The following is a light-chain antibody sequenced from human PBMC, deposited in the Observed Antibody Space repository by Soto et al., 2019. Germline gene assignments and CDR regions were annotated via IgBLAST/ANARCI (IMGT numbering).Light chain of an antibody. Sequence: EIVLTQSPGTLSLSTGERATLSCRASQSVSSSYLAWCQQKPGQAPRLLIYGASSRATGIPDRFSGSGSGTDFTLTISRLEPEDFAVYYCQQYRTFAQGTKVAIK. CDR3: QQYRT. CDR2: GAS. J-gene: IGKJ1*01. V-gene: IGKV3-20*01. CDR1: QSVSSSY.